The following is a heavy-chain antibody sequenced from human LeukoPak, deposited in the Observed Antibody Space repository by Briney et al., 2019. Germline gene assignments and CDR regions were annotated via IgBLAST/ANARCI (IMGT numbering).Heavy chain of an antibody. CDR1: GFTFSSYW. D-gene: IGHD3-3*01. CDR2: IKQDGSEK. J-gene: IGHJ6*03. CDR3: ARDPSTRVVRYYYYYMDV. Sequence: PGGSLRLSCAASGFTFSSYWMSWVRPAAGKGLEWVANIKQDGSEKYYVDSVKGRFTISRDNAKNSLYLQMNSLRAEDTAVYYCARDPSTRVVRYYYYYMDVWGKGTTVTISS. V-gene: IGHV3-7*01.